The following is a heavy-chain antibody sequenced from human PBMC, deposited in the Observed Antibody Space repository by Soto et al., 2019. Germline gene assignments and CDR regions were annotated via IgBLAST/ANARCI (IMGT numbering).Heavy chain of an antibody. Sequence: GGSLRLSCAASGFTFDDYGMTWVRQAPGKGLEWVSGVTWNGGSTGYADSVKGRFTISRDNAKTSLYLQMNSLRAEDTALYYCARSSLYTTFGVVITSQFDYWGQGTLVTVSS. CDR3: ARSSLYTTFGVVITSQFDY. CDR1: GFTFDDYG. J-gene: IGHJ4*02. CDR2: VTWNGGST. D-gene: IGHD3-3*01. V-gene: IGHV3-20*04.